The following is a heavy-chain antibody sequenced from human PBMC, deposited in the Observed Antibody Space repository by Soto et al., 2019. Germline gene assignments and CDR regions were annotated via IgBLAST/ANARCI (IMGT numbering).Heavy chain of an antibody. CDR3: ARDGWSGTPPRFDP. CDR1: GFTFSTYA. V-gene: IGHV3-30-3*01. J-gene: IGHJ5*02. CDR2: ISYDGSTK. D-gene: IGHD6-19*01. Sequence: QVQLEESGGGVVQTGRSLRLSCAASGFTFSTYAMHWVRQAPGKGLEWVAVISYDGSTKYYADSVKGRFTTSRDNSKNTLYLQMNSLRVEDSAVYYCARDGWSGTPPRFDPWGQGTLVSVSS.